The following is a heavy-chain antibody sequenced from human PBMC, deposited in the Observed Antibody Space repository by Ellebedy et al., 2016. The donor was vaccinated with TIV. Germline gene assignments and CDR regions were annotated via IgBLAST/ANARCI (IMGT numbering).Heavy chain of an antibody. D-gene: IGHD6-19*01. CDR1: GGSFSGYY. Sequence: SQTLSLTCAFYGGSFSGYYWSWIRQPPGKGLEWIGEINHSGSTNYNPSLKSRVTVSVDTSKNQFSLKLSSVTAADTAVYYCARRQWLVKVYFDYWGQGTLVTVSS. CDR3: ARRQWLVKVYFDY. CDR2: INHSGST. V-gene: IGHV4-34*01. J-gene: IGHJ4*02.